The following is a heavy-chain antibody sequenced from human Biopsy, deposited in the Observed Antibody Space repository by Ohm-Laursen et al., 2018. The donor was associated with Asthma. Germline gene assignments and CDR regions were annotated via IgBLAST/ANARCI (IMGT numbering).Heavy chain of an antibody. D-gene: IGHD4-17*01. CDR2: HDHEEGGT. V-gene: IGHV1-24*01. CDR1: GYSLTDLS. J-gene: IGHJ4*02. Sequence: ASVKVSCKISGYSLTDLSMHWVRQAPGQGLEWMGGHDHEEGGTVNARRFQGRVTMTEDTSTDPAYMELRSLSSDDTAVYYCASDFPKDYVRYNFQFWGQGTLVTVSS. CDR3: ASDFPKDYVRYNFQF.